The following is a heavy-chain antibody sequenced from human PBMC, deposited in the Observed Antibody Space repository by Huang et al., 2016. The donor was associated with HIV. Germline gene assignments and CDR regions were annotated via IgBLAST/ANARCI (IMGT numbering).Heavy chain of an antibody. CDR3: ARGKAMDV. CDR1: GFTFTNNY. CDR2: IKQDGSER. Sequence: EVQLVESGGGVVHPGGSLRLSCAASGFTFTNNYMTWVRQAPGKGLEWLANIKQDGSERYYVDSVKGRFTISRDNAKNSVYLQMNSLRADDTAIYYCARGKAMDVWGRGTTVIVSS. V-gene: IGHV3-7*04. J-gene: IGHJ6*02.